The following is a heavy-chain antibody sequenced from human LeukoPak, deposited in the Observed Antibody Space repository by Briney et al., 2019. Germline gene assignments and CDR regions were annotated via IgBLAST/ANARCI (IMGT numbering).Heavy chain of an antibody. V-gene: IGHV3-66*02. Sequence: HPGGSLRLSCAVSEFSVSSNYMSWVRQAPGKGPEWVSVIYSGGRPQYADSVKGRFTISRDDAKNTLYLQMNSLRTEDTAVYYCARDPRYYDRWGQGTLVTVSS. D-gene: IGHD3-22*01. CDR2: IYSGGRP. CDR3: ARDPRYYDR. J-gene: IGHJ4*02. CDR1: EFSVSSNY.